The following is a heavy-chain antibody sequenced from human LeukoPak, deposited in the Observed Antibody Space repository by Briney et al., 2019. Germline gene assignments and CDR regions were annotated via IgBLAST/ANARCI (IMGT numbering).Heavy chain of an antibody. J-gene: IGHJ4*02. V-gene: IGHV1-2*02. CDR1: GYTFTSYY. CDR3: ARNGDYDFWSGYQWDY. CDR2: INPNSGVT. D-gene: IGHD3-3*01. Sequence: ASVKVSCKASGYTFTSYYMHWVRQAPGQGLEWMGWINPNSGVTNYAQIFQGRVTMTRDTSISTAYMALSRLRSDDTAVYYCARNGDYDFWSGYQWDYWGQGTLVTVSS.